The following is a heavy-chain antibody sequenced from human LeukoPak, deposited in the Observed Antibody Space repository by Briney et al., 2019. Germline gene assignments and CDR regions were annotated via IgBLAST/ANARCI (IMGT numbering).Heavy chain of an antibody. J-gene: IGHJ5*02. D-gene: IGHD4/OR15-4a*01. Sequence: SETLSLTCAVSGGSISSYYWSWIRQPPGKGLEWIGEINHSGSTNYSPSLKSRVTISVDTSKNQFSLKLSSVTAADTAVYYCARRTGASDPNWFDPWGQGTLVTVSS. CDR3: ARRTGASDPNWFDP. CDR2: INHSGST. CDR1: GGSISSYY. V-gene: IGHV4-34*01.